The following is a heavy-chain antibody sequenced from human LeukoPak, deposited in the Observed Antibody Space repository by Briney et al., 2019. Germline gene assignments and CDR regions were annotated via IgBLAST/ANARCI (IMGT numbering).Heavy chain of an antibody. D-gene: IGHD2-15*01. V-gene: IGHV1-2*02. Sequence: ASVKVSCKASGYTFTGYYMRWVRQAPGQGLEWMGWINPSSGGTNYAQKFQGRVTMTRDTSISTAYMELSRLRSDDTAVYYCARDVGRSCWPTDAFDIWGQGTMVTVSS. J-gene: IGHJ3*02. CDR1: GYTFTGYY. CDR3: ARDVGRSCWPTDAFDI. CDR2: INPSSGGT.